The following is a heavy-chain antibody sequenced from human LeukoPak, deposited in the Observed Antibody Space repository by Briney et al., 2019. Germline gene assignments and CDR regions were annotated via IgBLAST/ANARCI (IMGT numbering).Heavy chain of an antibody. D-gene: IGHD3-22*01. Sequence: AAVKVSCKAAAGTFSSYASSWVRQAPGQKLEWMGGIIPIFGTANYAQKFQGRVTITADESTSTAYMELSSLRSEDTAVYYCARVPDKNYYDSSGYYYGNWFDPWGQGTLVTVSS. CDR2: IIPIFGTA. V-gene: IGHV1-69*01. J-gene: IGHJ5*02. CDR3: ARVPDKNYYDSSGYYYGNWFDP. CDR1: AGTFSSYA.